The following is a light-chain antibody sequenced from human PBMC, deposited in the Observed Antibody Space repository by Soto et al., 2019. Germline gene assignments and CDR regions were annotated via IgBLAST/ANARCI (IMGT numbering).Light chain of an antibody. J-gene: IGKJ1*01. CDR3: QQYDNWPPWT. V-gene: IGKV3D-15*01. CDR2: GAS. CDR1: QSVSSN. Sequence: EIVMTQAPATLSVSPGERSTLSCMSSQSVSSNLAWYQQKPGQAPRLLIYGASTRATGIPARFSGSGSGTEFTLTISSLPSEDFTVYYCQQYDNWPPWTFGQGTKVDI.